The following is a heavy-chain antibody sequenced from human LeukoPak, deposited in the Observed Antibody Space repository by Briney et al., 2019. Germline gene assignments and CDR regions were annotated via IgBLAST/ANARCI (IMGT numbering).Heavy chain of an antibody. CDR2: ISWSSGSI. Sequence: GGSLRLSCAASGFTFDDYAMHWVRQAPGKGLEWVSGISWSSGSIGYADSVKGRFTISRDNAKNSLYLQMNSLRAEDTALYYCAKGLWFGEFHPFDYWGQGTLVTVSS. J-gene: IGHJ4*02. CDR3: AKGLWFGEFHPFDY. D-gene: IGHD3-10*01. V-gene: IGHV3-9*01. CDR1: GFTFDDYA.